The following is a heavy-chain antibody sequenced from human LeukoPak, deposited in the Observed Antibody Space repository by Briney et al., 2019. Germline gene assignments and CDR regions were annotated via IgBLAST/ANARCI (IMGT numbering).Heavy chain of an antibody. Sequence: PGGSLRLSCAASGFTVSSNYMSWVRQAPGKGLEWVSVIYSGGSTYYADSVKGRFTISRDNSKNTLYLQMNSLRAEDTAVYYCARESSRIRPWFGRRDYYYYGMDVWGQGTTVTVSS. D-gene: IGHD3-10*01. J-gene: IGHJ6*02. V-gene: IGHV3-66*01. CDR3: ARESSRIRPWFGRRDYYYYGMDV. CDR2: IYSGGST. CDR1: GFTVSSNY.